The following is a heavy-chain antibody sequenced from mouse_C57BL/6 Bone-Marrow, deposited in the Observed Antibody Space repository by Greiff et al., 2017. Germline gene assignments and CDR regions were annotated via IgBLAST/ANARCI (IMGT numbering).Heavy chain of an antibody. J-gene: IGHJ1*03. CDR3: AHGNYFYWYFAV. V-gene: IGHV1-72*01. Sequence: QVQLQQPGAELVKPGASVKLSCKASGYTFTSYWMHWVKQRPGRGLEWIGRIDPNSGGTKYNEKFKSKATLTVDKPSSTAYMQLISLTSEDSAVYYCAHGNYFYWYFAVWGTGTTVTVSS. CDR2: IDPNSGGT. CDR1: GYTFTSYW. D-gene: IGHD2-1*01.